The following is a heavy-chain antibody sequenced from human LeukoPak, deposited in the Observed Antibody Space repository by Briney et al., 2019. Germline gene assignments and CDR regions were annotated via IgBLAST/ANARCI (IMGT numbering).Heavy chain of an antibody. CDR1: GFTFSSYS. D-gene: IGHD3-3*01. V-gene: IGHV3-21*04. J-gene: IGHJ4*02. CDR2: NSCSSSYI. CDR3: AKGGVDFWSGYFYFDY. Sequence: GGSLRLSCAASGFTFSSYSMNLVRQAPGKGLEWVSSNSCSSSYIYYADSVKGRFTISRDNAKNSLYLQMNSLRAEDTALYYCAKGGVDFWSGYFYFDYWGQGTLVTVSS.